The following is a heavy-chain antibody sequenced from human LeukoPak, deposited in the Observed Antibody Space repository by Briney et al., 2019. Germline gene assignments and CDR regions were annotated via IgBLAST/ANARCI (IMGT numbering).Heavy chain of an antibody. CDR3: AKKGPTMIPGNYFDY. D-gene: IGHD3-22*01. Sequence: PGGSLRLSCAASGFTFSNYAMTWVRQAPGKGLEWVSGISGSGSSTYYADSVKGRFTLSRDYPKNTLYLQMNSLRAEDTAVYYCAKKGPTMIPGNYFDYWGQGTLVTVSS. CDR1: GFTFSNYA. V-gene: IGHV3-23*01. J-gene: IGHJ4*02. CDR2: ISGSGSST.